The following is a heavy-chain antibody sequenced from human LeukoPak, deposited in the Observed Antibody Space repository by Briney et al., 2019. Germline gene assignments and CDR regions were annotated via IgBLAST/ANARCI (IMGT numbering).Heavy chain of an antibody. V-gene: IGHV3-53*01. CDR3: AKVSRQWLAIDY. CDR1: GFTVSSNY. D-gene: IGHD6-19*01. CDR2: LYSGGDT. J-gene: IGHJ4*02. Sequence: GGSLRLSCAASGFTVSSNYMSWVRQAPGKGLEWVSVLYSGGDTYYADSVKGRFTISRDNSKNTLYLQMNSLRAEDTAVYYCAKVSRQWLAIDYWGQGTLVTVSS.